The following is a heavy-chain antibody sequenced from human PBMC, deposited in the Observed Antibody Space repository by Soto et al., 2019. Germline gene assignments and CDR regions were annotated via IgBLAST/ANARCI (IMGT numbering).Heavy chain of an antibody. CDR2: ISSTTNYI. Sequence: GGSLRLSCAASGFTFTRYSMNWVRQAPGKGLEWVSSISSTTNYIYYGDSMKGRFTISRDNAKNSLYLEMNSLRAEDTAVYYCARESEDRTSNFDYSGQGTLVTVSS. J-gene: IGHJ4*02. CDR1: GFTFTRYS. CDR3: ARESEDRTSNFDY. V-gene: IGHV3-21*06.